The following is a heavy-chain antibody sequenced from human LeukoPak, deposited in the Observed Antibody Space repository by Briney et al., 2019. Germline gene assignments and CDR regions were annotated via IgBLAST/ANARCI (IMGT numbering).Heavy chain of an antibody. CDR1: GLTFSSYS. J-gene: IGHJ4*02. CDR2: ISSSSSYI. Sequence: GGSLRLSCAASGLTFSSYSMNWVRQAPGKGLEWVSSISSSSSYIYYADSVKGRFTISRDNAKNSLYLQMNSLRAEDTAVYYCAREGEGSSSQDYWGQGTLVTVPS. V-gene: IGHV3-21*01. CDR3: AREGEGSSSQDY. D-gene: IGHD6-13*01.